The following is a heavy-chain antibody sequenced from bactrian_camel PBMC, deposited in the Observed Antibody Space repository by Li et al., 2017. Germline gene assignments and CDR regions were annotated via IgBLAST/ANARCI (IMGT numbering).Heavy chain of an antibody. Sequence: HVQLVESGGGLVQVGGSLRLSCTASGFTYSASCLSWYRQAPGEDRELVSSIRGDGWMYYRDSVRGRFTTSQVTDKNTVYLQMNSLTPEDTAMYYCNAVCSDYGLAPQDYWGQGTQVTVS. CDR2: IRGDGWM. J-gene: IGHJ4*01. V-gene: IGHV3S55*01. CDR3: NAVCSDYGLAPQDY. D-gene: IGHD5*01. CDR1: GFTYSASC.